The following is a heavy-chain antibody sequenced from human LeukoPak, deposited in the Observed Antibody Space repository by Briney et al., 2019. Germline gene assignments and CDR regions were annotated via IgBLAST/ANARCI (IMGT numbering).Heavy chain of an antibody. J-gene: IGHJ6*02. V-gene: IGHV1-69*04. Sequence: GASVKVSCKASGGTFSSYAISWVRQAPGQGLEWMGRIIPILGIANYAQKFQGRVTITADKSTSTAYMELSSLRSEDTAVYYCARAVGSDCSGGSCYWIYGLDVWGQGTAVTVSS. D-gene: IGHD2-15*01. CDR3: ARAVGSDCSGGSCYWIYGLDV. CDR1: GGTFSSYA. CDR2: IIPILGIA.